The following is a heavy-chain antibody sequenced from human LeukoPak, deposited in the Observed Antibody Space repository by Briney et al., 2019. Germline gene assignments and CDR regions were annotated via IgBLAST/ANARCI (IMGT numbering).Heavy chain of an antibody. CDR3: ANERGGYILNYVFRAFDI. J-gene: IGHJ3*02. CDR1: GFTFSSYG. D-gene: IGHD1-7*01. V-gene: IGHV3-30*18. Sequence: PGGSLRLSCAASGFTFSSYGMHWVRQAPGKGLEWVSVISYDGSNKYYADSVKGRFTISRDNSKNTLYLQMNSLRAEDTAVYYCANERGGYILNYVFRAFDIWGQGTMVTVSS. CDR2: ISYDGSNK.